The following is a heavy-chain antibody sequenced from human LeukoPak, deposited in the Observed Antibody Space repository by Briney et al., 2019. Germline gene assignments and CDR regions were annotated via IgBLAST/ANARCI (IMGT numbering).Heavy chain of an antibody. CDR1: GFTFSTYG. V-gene: IGHV3-7*01. J-gene: IGHJ4*02. CDR3: ARDEWLRTPLGFDY. D-gene: IGHD5-12*01. Sequence: GGSLRLSCVASGFTFSTYGMHWVRQAPGKGLEWVANIKQDGSEKYYVDSVKGRFTISRDNAKNSLYLQMNSLRAEDTAVYYCARDEWLRTPLGFDYWGQGTLVTVSS. CDR2: IKQDGSEK.